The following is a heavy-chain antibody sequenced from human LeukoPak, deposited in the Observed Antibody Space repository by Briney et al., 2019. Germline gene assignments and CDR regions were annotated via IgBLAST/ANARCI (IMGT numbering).Heavy chain of an antibody. CDR1: GGTLSSYA. V-gene: IGHV1-69*05. Sequence: GASMKVSCKASGGTLSSYAISWVRQAPGQGLEWMGGIIPIFGTANYAQKFQGRVTITTDESTSTAYMELSSLRSEDTAVYYCARASSIAARPRWFDPWGQGTLVTVSS. J-gene: IGHJ5*02. CDR3: ARASSIAARPRWFDP. D-gene: IGHD6-6*01. CDR2: IIPIFGTA.